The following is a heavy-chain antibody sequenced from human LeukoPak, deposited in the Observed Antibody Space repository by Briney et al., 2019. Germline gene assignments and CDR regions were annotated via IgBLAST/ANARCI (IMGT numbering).Heavy chain of an antibody. CDR3: AKVDDILTGHFDY. J-gene: IGHJ4*02. CDR1: GFTFSSFA. CDR2: SSSSGDST. Sequence: GGSLRLSCAASGFTFSSFAMSWVRQAPGKGLEWVSDSSSSGDSTYYADSVKGRFTISRDNSKNMLYLQMSSLRAEDTAAYYCAKVDDILTGHFDYWGQGTLVTVSS. V-gene: IGHV3-23*01. D-gene: IGHD3-9*01.